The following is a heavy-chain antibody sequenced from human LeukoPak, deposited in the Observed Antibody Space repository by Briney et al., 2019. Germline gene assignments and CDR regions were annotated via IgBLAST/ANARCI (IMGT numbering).Heavy chain of an antibody. CDR1: GYTSTSYY. CDR3: ARARTAAAGTRRGYNWFDP. CDR2: INPSGGST. Sequence: ASVKVSCKASGYTSTSYYMHWVRQAPGQGLEWMGIINPSGGSTSYAQKFQGRVTMTRDTSTSTVYMELSSLRSEDTAVYYCARARTAAAGTRRGYNWFDPWGQGTLVTVSS. V-gene: IGHV1-46*01. D-gene: IGHD6-13*01. J-gene: IGHJ5*02.